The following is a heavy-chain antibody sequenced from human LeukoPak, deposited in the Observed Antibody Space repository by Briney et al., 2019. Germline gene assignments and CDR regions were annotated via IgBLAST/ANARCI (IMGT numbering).Heavy chain of an antibody. J-gene: IGHJ6*03. D-gene: IGHD2-15*01. CDR2: INPNTDRT. CDR1: GYTFTDYY. Sequence: ASVKVSCKASGYTFTDYYIYWVRQAPGQGLEWMGWINPNTDRTDYAHSFQGRVTMTRDTSISTAYMELSRLRSDDTAVYCCARGQLLHIYYYYYMDLWGKGTTVTISS. CDR3: ARGQLLHIYYYYYMDL. V-gene: IGHV1-2*02.